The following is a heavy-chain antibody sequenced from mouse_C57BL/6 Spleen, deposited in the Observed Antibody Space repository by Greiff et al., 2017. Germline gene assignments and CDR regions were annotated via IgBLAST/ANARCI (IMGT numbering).Heavy chain of an antibody. D-gene: IGHD1-1*01. CDR3: ARYYGSHWYFDV. V-gene: IGHV1-80*01. J-gene: IGHJ1*03. CDR2: IYPGDGDT. CDR1: GYAFSSYW. Sequence: VHLVESGAELVKPGASVKISCKASGYAFSSYWMNWVKQRPGKGLEWIGQIYPGDGDTNYNGKFKGKATLTADKSSSTAYMQLSSLTSEDSAVYFCARYYGSHWYFDVWGTGTTVTVSS.